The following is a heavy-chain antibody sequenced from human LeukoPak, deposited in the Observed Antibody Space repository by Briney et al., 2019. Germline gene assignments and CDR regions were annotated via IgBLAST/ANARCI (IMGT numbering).Heavy chain of an antibody. V-gene: IGHV1-69*01. CDR2: IIPIFGTA. CDR3: ARGPRYCSGGSCYSVAFDI. CDR1: GGTFSSYA. Sequence: SVKVSCKASGGTFSSYAISWVRQAPGQGLEWMGGIIPIFGTANYAQKFQGRVTIAADESTSTAYMELSSLRSEDTAVYYCARGPRYCSGGSCYSVAFDIWGQGTMVTVSS. J-gene: IGHJ3*02. D-gene: IGHD2-15*01.